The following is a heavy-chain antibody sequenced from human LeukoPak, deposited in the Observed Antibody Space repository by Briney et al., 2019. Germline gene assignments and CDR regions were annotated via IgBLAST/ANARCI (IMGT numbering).Heavy chain of an antibody. V-gene: IGHV3-53*01. CDR1: GLTFRNNY. CDR3: AKVRIAAAGRRDPYYFDY. J-gene: IGHJ4*02. CDR2: IYSDGST. Sequence: PGGSLRLSCAASGLTFRNNYMSWVRQSPGKGLEWVSVIYSDGSTYYEDSVTGRFTISRDNSKNTLYLQMNSLRAEDTAVYYCAKVRIAAAGRRDPYYFDYWGQGTLVTVSS. D-gene: IGHD6-13*01.